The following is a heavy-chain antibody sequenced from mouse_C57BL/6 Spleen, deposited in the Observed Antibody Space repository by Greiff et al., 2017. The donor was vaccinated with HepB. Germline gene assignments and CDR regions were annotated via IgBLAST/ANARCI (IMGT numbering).Heavy chain of an antibody. J-gene: IGHJ4*01. CDR1: GYTFTSYW. D-gene: IGHD1-1*01. Sequence: EVQRVESGTVLARPGASVKMSCKTSGYTFTSYWMHWVKQRPGQGLEWIGAIYPGNSDTSYNQKFKGKAKLTAVTSASTAYMELSSLTNEDSAVYYCTSYYGSSYDAMDYWGQGTSVTVSS. CDR3: TSYYGSSYDAMDY. V-gene: IGHV1-5*01. CDR2: IYPGNSDT.